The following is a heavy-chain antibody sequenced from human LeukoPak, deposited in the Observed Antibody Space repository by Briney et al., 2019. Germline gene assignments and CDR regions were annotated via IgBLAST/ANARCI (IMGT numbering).Heavy chain of an antibody. CDR1: GYTFTSYY. CDR3: ARGFGYYDILTGYYNVGSFDY. J-gene: IGHJ4*02. V-gene: IGHV1-8*03. CDR2: MNPNSGNT. D-gene: IGHD3-9*01. Sequence: ASVKVSCKASGYTFTSYYMHWVRQATGQGLEWMGWMNPNSGNTGYAQKFQGRVTITRNTSISTAYMELSSLRSEDTAVYYCARGFGYYDILTGYYNVGSFDYWGQGTLVTVSS.